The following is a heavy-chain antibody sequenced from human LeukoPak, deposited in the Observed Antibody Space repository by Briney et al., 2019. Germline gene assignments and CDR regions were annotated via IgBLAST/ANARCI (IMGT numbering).Heavy chain of an antibody. CDR2: INPSGGST. V-gene: IGHV1-46*01. D-gene: IGHD2-2*01. CDR1: GYSCTTYY. J-gene: IGHJ5*02. Sequence: ASVKVSCKASGYSCTTYYIHWMRQPPGQGLEWMGVINPSGGSTSFSHKFHDRLTMTRDTSTSTVSMELSGLSSEDTAVYYCAREIVVVPSAMGFDPWGQGTLVTVSS. CDR3: AREIVVVPSAMGFDP.